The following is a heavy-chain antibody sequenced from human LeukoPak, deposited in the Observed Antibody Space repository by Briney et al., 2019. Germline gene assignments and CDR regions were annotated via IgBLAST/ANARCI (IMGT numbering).Heavy chain of an antibody. V-gene: IGHV3-74*01. CDR3: ARVVDTHFDY. Sequence: PGGSLRLSCAAYGFTFSSYWRHWVRQAPGKGLVWVSRIKSDGSTTTYADSVKGRFTISRDNAKNTLYLQMNSLRAEDTAVYYCARVVDTHFDYWGQGTLVTVSS. J-gene: IGHJ4*02. CDR2: IKSDGSTT. D-gene: IGHD5-18*01. CDR1: GFTFSSYW.